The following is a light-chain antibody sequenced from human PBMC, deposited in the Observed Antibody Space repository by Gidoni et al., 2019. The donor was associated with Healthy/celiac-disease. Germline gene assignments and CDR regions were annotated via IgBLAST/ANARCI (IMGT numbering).Light chain of an antibody. V-gene: IGKV1-39*01. J-gene: IGKJ2*01. CDR1: QSISSY. CDR2: AAS. CDR3: QQSYSTPRT. Sequence: DIQLTQSPSSLSASVGDRVTITCRASQSISSYLNWYQQKPGKAPKLLIYAASSLQSGVPSRFSGSGSGTDSTLTISSLQPEDFATYYCQQSYSTPRTFXQXTKLEIK.